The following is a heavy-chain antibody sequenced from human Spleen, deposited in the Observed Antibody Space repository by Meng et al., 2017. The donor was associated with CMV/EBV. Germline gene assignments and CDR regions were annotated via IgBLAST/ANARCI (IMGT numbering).Heavy chain of an antibody. D-gene: IGHD7-27*01. Sequence: VSCKASGYTFTAHYFHWVRQAPGQGLEWMGWIHPHRGDTNYAQQFQGRVTLTRDTSINTGYMELTRLTSDDTTVYYCARDNNWGPDYWGQGTLVTVSS. CDR1: GYTFTAHY. J-gene: IGHJ4*02. V-gene: IGHV1-2*02. CDR3: ARDNNWGPDY. CDR2: IHPHRGDT.